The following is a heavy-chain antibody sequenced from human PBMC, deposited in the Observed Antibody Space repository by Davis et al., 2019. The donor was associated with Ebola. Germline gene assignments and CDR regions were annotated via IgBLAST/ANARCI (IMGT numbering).Heavy chain of an antibody. CDR2: IYYSGST. Sequence: SETLSLTCTVSGGSVSSGSYYWSWIRQPPGKGLEWIGYIYYSGSTNYNPSLKSRVTISVDTSKNQFSLKLSSVTAADTAVYYCAREVGVVVRFDPWGQGTLVTVSS. J-gene: IGHJ5*02. CDR1: GGSVSSGSYY. CDR3: AREVGVVVRFDP. V-gene: IGHV4-61*01. D-gene: IGHD3-3*01.